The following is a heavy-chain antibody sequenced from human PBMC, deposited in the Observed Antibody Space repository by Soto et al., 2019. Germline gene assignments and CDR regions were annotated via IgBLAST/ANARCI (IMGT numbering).Heavy chain of an antibody. J-gene: IGHJ4*02. Sequence: QVHLVQSGAEVKKPGSSVKVSCKASGGTFSSYAISWVRQAPGQGLEWMGGIIPFSATAKYAQKFQDRVTIAADKSTTTAYMELSSLRSEDTAIYYCARVSLRDGYNLDYFDYWGQGTLVTVAS. V-gene: IGHV1-69*06. CDR3: ARVSLRDGYNLDYFDY. CDR2: IIPFSATA. D-gene: IGHD5-12*01. CDR1: GGTFSSYA.